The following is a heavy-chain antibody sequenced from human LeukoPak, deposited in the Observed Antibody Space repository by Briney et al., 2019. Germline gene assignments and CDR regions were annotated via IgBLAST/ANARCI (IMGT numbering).Heavy chain of an antibody. CDR3: ARDRKVEPLPDK. J-gene: IGHJ4*02. CDR1: GFTFSSYT. CDR2: VSSTSFHI. V-gene: IGHV3-21*01. Sequence: GGSLRLSCAASGFTFSSYTMNWVRQAPGKGLEWVASVSSTSFHIYYADSVKGRFTISRDNAKNSLYLQLDSLRAEDTAVYYCARDRKVEPLPDKWGQGILVTVSS. D-gene: IGHD1-26*01.